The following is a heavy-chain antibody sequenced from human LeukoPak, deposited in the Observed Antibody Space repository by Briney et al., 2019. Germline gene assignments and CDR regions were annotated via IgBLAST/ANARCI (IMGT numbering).Heavy chain of an antibody. Sequence: SETLSLTCTVSGYSISSGYYWGWIRQPPGKGLEWIGSIYHSGSTYYDPSLKSRVTISVDTSKNQFSLKLSSVTAADTAVYYCARDPSGYCSGGSCPSGNYWGQGTLVTVSS. V-gene: IGHV4-38-2*02. D-gene: IGHD2-15*01. CDR3: ARDPSGYCSGGSCPSGNY. J-gene: IGHJ4*02. CDR1: GYSISSGYY. CDR2: IYHSGST.